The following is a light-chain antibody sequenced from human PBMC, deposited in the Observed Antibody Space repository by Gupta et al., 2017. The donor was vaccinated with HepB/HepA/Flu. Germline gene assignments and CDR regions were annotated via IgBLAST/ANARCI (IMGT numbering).Light chain of an antibody. Sequence: EIVLTQSPGTLSLSPGERATLSCRSSQSVSSSFLAWYQQKPGQAPRLLISGTSSRATGVPDRLSGSGSGTDFTLTITRLEPEDFAVYYCQRYGSRVTFGGGTKVEIK. CDR3: QRYGSRVT. J-gene: IGKJ4*01. CDR2: GTS. V-gene: IGKV3-20*01. CDR1: QSVSSSF.